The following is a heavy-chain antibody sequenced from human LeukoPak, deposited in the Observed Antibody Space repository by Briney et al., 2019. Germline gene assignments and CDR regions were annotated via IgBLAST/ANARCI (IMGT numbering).Heavy chain of an antibody. CDR1: GGSISSYY. D-gene: IGHD3-3*01. CDR2: INHSGST. V-gene: IGHV4-34*01. J-gene: IGHJ4*02. CDR3: ASGAVGITIFGAVIPRGFDY. Sequence: SETLSLTCTVSGGSISSYYWSWIRQSPGKGLEWIGEINHSGSTNYNPSLKSRVTISVDTSKNQFSLKLSSVTAADTAVYYCASGAVGITIFGAVIPRGFDYWGQGTLVTVSS.